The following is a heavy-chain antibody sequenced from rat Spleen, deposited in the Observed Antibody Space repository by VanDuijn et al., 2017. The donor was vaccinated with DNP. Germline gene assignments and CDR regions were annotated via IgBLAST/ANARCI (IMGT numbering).Heavy chain of an antibody. CDR3: ARSLATVAPTGAMDA. J-gene: IGHJ4*01. CDR1: GFSLTDYN. V-gene: IGHV2-19*01. CDR2: VWSGGNT. Sequence: QVQLKESGPGMVQPSQTLSLTCTVSGFSLTDYNVHWVRQPPGKVLEWIGAVWSGGNTDYLSGLKSRLNISRDTSKSQVFLKINSVQTEDTAMYFCARSLATVAPTGAMDAWGQGTSVTVSS. D-gene: IGHD1-3*01.